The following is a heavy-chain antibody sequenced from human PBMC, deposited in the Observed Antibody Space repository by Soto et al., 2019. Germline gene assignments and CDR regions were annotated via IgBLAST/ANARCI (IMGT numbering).Heavy chain of an antibody. CDR2: ISGSGGST. J-gene: IGHJ6*03. Sequence: GGSLRLSCAASGFTFISYAMSWVRQAPGKGLEWVSAISGSGGSTYYADSVKGRFTISRDNSKNTVYLQMGSLRPEDMAVYYCARRARPDFYYMDVWGKGTTVTVSS. V-gene: IGHV3-23*01. D-gene: IGHD6-6*01. CDR3: ARRARPDFYYMDV. CDR1: GFTFISYA.